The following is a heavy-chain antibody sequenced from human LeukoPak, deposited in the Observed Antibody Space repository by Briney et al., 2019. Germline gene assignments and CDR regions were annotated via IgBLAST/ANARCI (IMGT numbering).Heavy chain of an antibody. CDR2: INHDGSEK. D-gene: IGHD5-12*01. Sequence: SGGSLRLSCAASGVIFSNDWMNWVRQAPGRGLGWGAHINHDGSEKNYVDSVKGRFAISRENGKNSVYLQMSSLRAEDAAVYYCVGGIGWLPDYWGQGTLVTVSS. CDR1: GVIFSNDW. CDR3: VGGIGWLPDY. V-gene: IGHV3-7*04. J-gene: IGHJ4*02.